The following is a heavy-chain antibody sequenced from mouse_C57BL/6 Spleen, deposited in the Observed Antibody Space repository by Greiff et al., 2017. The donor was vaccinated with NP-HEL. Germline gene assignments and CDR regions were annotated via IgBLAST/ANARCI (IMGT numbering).Heavy chain of an antibody. D-gene: IGHD2-2*01. V-gene: IGHV14-2*01. CDR1: GFNIKDYY. Sequence: LVESGAELVKPGASVKLSCTASGFNIKDYYMHWVKQRTEQGLEWIGRIDPEDGETKYAPKFQGKATITADTSSNTAYLRLSSLSSEDTSVYYCARWVYGYDDGDYYAMDDWGQEASVTVSS. CDR2: IDPEDGET. J-gene: IGHJ4*01. CDR3: ARWVYGYDDGDYYAMDD.